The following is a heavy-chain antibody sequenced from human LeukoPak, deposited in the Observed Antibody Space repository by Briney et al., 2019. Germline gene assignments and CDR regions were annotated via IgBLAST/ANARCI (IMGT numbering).Heavy chain of an antibody. J-gene: IGHJ4*02. V-gene: IGHV4-61*01. Sequence: SETLSLTCTVSGGSVSSDNYYWTWIRQPPGKGLEWIAYIYYNGNTNYNPALRSRATISIDTSKNQFSLKLSSVTAADTAVYYCARERDSSSWYVDYWGQGTLVTVSS. CDR1: GGSVSSDNYY. CDR2: IYYNGNT. CDR3: ARERDSSSWYVDY. D-gene: IGHD6-13*01.